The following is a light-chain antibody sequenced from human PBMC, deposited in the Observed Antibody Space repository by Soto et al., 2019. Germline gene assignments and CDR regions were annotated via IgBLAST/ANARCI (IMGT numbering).Light chain of an antibody. Sequence: ESVLTQSPDTLSLSPGEIATLSCRASQSVSSSLAWYQQKPGQAPRLLIYDASNRATGIPARFSGSGSGTDFTLTISSLEPEDFAVYYCQQRSNWPPEVTFGPGTKVDIK. CDR1: QSVSSS. V-gene: IGKV3-11*01. CDR2: DAS. CDR3: QQRSNWPPEVT. J-gene: IGKJ3*01.